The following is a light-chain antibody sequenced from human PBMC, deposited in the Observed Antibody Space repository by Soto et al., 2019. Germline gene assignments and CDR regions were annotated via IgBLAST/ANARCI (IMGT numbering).Light chain of an antibody. CDR2: GAS. Sequence: EIVMTQSPATLSVSPGERATLSCRASQSVSNKLAWYQQKVGQAPRLLIYGASTRAAGIPARFSGSGYGTAFNLTISSPPSEDFEVYYCLQYDTWPLTFGGGAKVE. V-gene: IGKV3-15*01. J-gene: IGKJ4*01. CDR1: QSVSNK. CDR3: LQYDTWPLT.